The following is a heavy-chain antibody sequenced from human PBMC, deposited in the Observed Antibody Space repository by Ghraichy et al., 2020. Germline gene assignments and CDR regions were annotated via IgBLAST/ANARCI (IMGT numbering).Heavy chain of an antibody. CDR2: IKQDGSEK. D-gene: IGHD3-10*01. Sequence: LSLTCAASGFTFSSYWMSWVRQAPGKGLEWVANIKQDGSEKYYVDSVKGRFTISRDNAKNSLYLQMNSLRAEDTAVYYCARALWPPYYYYYMDVWGKGTTVTVSS. CDR1: GFTFSSYW. J-gene: IGHJ6*03. CDR3: ARALWPPYYYYYMDV. V-gene: IGHV3-7*01.